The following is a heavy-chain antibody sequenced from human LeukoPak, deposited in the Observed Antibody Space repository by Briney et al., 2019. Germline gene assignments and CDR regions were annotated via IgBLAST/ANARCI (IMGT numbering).Heavy chain of an antibody. CDR3: ASLPYYYDSSGTTVGYFDY. Sequence: SETLSLTCTVSGGSISSYYWSWLRQPPGKGLEWIGYIYYSGSTNYNPSLKSRVTISVDTSKNQFSLKLSSVTAADTAVHYCASLPYYYDSSGTTVGYFDYWGQGTLVTVSS. CDR2: IYYSGST. D-gene: IGHD3-22*01. CDR1: GGSISSYY. J-gene: IGHJ4*02. V-gene: IGHV4-59*01.